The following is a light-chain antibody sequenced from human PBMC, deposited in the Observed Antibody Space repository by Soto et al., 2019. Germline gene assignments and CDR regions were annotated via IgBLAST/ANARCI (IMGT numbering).Light chain of an antibody. J-gene: IGKJ4*01. V-gene: IGKV3-15*01. Sequence: EIVMTQSPATLSVSPGERATLSCRASQSVSSNLAWYQQKPGQAPRLLIYGASTRATGIPARFSGSGSGTEFTLTISSLQSEDFAVYCCQQYNNWPSALTFGGGTKVEIK. CDR3: QQYNNWPSALT. CDR2: GAS. CDR1: QSVSSN.